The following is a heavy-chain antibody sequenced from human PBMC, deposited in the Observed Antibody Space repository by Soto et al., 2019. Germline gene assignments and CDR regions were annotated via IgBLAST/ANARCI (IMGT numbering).Heavy chain of an antibody. CDR3: SRDSSIFVEVKTLKLYNWFAP. Sequence: SQTLSLTCAISGDSVSSNSAAWNWIRQSPSRGLEWLGRTYYRSKWYNDYAVSVKSRITINPDTSKNQFSLQLNSVTPDDTAVYYCSRDSSIFVEVKTLKLYNWFAPWGQGTLVTGSS. D-gene: IGHD3-3*02. CDR2: TYYRSKWYN. J-gene: IGHJ5*02. V-gene: IGHV6-1*01. CDR1: GDSVSSNSAA.